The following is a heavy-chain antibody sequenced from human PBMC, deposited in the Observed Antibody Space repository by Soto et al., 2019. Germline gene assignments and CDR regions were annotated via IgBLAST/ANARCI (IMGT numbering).Heavy chain of an antibody. V-gene: IGHV3-23*01. Sequence: QPGGSLRLSCTASGFTLQNYAMAWVRRAPGKGLEWVSTLIGGHYGTAYSYSVKGRFTVSRDNSKNCLYLQMNSLGVEDTAMYFCAKGKSTGDIDWFDPWGQGSLVTVSS. D-gene: IGHD3-10*01. CDR1: GFTLQNYA. CDR2: LIGGHYGT. J-gene: IGHJ5*02. CDR3: AKGKSTGDIDWFDP.